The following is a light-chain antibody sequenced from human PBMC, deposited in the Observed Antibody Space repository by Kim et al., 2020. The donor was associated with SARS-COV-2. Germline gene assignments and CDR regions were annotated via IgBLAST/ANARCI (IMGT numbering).Light chain of an antibody. Sequence: QSVLTQPPSASGTPGQRVTMSCSGTNSNVGSNTVSWYYHLPGTAPKLLMYINTQRPSGVPDRISGSKSGTSASLAINGLRSEDEADYYCAAWDDSLNGVVFGGGTQLTVL. V-gene: IGLV1-44*01. CDR3: AAWDDSLNGVV. J-gene: IGLJ3*02. CDR2: INT. CDR1: NSNVGSNT.